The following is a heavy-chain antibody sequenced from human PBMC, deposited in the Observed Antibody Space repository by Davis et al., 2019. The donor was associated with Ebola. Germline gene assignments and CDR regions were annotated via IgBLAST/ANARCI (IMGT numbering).Heavy chain of an antibody. J-gene: IGHJ4*02. Sequence: PSETLSLTCTVSGGSVSSGSYYWSWIRQPPGKGLEWIGYIYYSGSTNYNPSLKSRVTISVDTSKNQFSLKLSSVTAADTAVYYCASITGDGRWGIDYWGQGTLVTVSS. CDR3: ASITGDGRWGIDY. CDR1: GGSVSSGSYY. D-gene: IGHD7-27*01. V-gene: IGHV4-61*01. CDR2: IYYSGST.